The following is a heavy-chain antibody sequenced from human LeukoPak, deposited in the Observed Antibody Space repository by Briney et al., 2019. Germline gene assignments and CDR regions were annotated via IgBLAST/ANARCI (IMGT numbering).Heavy chain of an antibody. CDR1: GGTFSSYA. Sequence: SVKVSCKASGGTFSSYAISWVRQAPGQGLEWMGWIIPIFGTANYAQKFQGRVTITTDESTSTAYMELSSLRSEDTAVYYCARGTGTTNLYYYYMDVWGKGTTVTVSS. CDR2: IIPIFGTA. V-gene: IGHV1-69*05. CDR3: ARGTGTTNLYYYYMDV. J-gene: IGHJ6*03. D-gene: IGHD1-7*01.